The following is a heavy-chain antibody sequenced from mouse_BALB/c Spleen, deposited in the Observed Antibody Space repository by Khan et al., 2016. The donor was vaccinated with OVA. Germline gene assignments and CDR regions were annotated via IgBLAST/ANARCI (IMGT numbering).Heavy chain of an antibody. CDR3: ASTALAYYYAMDY. D-gene: IGHD6-1*01. J-gene: IGHJ4*01. V-gene: IGHV1-9*01. Sequence: QVQLQQSGAELMKPGASVKISCKASGYTFSTYWIEWVKQRPGHGLEWIGEILPRSGSTNYNENFKGKATFTADTSSNTASMQLSSLTSEDSAVXSCASTALAYYYAMDYWGQGTSVTVSS. CDR2: ILPRSGST. CDR1: GYTFSTYW.